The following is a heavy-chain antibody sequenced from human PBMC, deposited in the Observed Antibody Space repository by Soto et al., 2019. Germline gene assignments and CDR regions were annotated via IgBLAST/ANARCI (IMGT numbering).Heavy chain of an antibody. CDR3: AREADRRWLHLFEI. D-gene: IGHD5-12*01. CDR1: GGTFSTSG. Sequence: QVRLVQSGAEVMKPGSSLKVSCMASGGTFSTSGVSWVRQVPGQGLEWMGGTIPVLGTANYAQKFQGRVTIRADESMTTAYMEMPSLTSDDTAVYFCAREADRRWLHLFEIWGQGTLVTVSS. V-gene: IGHV1-69*01. CDR2: TIPVLGTA. J-gene: IGHJ4*02.